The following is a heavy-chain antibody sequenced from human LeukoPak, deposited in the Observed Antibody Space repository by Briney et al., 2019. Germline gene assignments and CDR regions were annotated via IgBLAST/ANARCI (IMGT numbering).Heavy chain of an antibody. J-gene: IGHJ4*02. CDR3: APEARYSGYDSGY. D-gene: IGHD5-12*01. V-gene: IGHV1-69*13. CDR2: IIPIFGTA. CDR1: GGTFSSYA. Sequence: ASVKVSCKASGGTFSSYAISWVRQAPGQGLEWMGGIIPIFGTANYAQKFQGRVTITADESTSTAYMELSSLRSEDTAVYYCAPEARYSGYDSGYWGQGTLVTVSS.